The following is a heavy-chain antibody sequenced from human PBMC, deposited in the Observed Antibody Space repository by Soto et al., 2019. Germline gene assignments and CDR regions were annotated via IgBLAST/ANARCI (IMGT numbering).Heavy chain of an antibody. CDR2: IHYSGST. D-gene: IGHD3-10*01. CDR3: ARVRGSGSYAAYYFDS. CDR1: GGSISNGGYY. V-gene: IGHV4-31*03. J-gene: IGHJ4*01. Sequence: SETLSLTCTVSGGSISNGGYYWNWIRQHPGKGLEWIGYIHYSGSTWYNPSLESRVTISVDTSKDQFSLKLRSVTAADTAVYYCARVRGSGSYAAYYFDSWGQGTLVTVSS.